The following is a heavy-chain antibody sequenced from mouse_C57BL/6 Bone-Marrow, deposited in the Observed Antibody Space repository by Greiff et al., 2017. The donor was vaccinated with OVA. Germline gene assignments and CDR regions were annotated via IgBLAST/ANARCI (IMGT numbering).Heavy chain of an antibody. J-gene: IGHJ4*01. CDR3: ASSLYDYDAMDY. Sequence: VKLEESGGGLVQPGGSLSLSCAASGFTFTDYYMSWVRQPPGKALEWLGFIRNKANGYTTEYSASVKGRFTISRDNSQSILYLQMNALRAEDSATYYCASSLYDYDAMDYWGQGTSVTVSS. CDR2: IRNKANGYTT. V-gene: IGHV7-3*01. D-gene: IGHD2-3*01. CDR1: GFTFTDYY.